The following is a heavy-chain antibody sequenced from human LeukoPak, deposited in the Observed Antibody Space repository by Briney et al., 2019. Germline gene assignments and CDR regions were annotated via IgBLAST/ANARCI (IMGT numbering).Heavy chain of an antibody. CDR3: ARGQLHYYYMDV. V-gene: IGHV1-46*01. CDR2: INPSGGST. CDR1: GYTFTSYY. D-gene: IGHD1-1*01. Sequence: ASVKVSCKASGYTFTSYYMHWVRQAPGQGLEWMGIINPSGGSTSYAQKFQGRVTMTRDTSISTAYMELSRLRSDDTAVYYCARGQLHYYYMDVWGKGTTVTISS. J-gene: IGHJ6*03.